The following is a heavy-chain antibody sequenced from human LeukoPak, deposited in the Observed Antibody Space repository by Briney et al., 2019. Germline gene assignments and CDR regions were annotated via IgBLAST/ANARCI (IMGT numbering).Heavy chain of an antibody. CDR2: IHDSGST. D-gene: IGHD7-27*01. Sequence: SETLSLTCTVSGGSISGYSWSWIRQPPGKGLEWIAYIHDSGSTNYNPSVKSRLTTSVDTSKNQFSLRLSSITAADTAVYFCARVELGINPDWYYYYYMDVWGNGTTVNFSS. CDR3: ARVELGINPDWYYYYYMDV. J-gene: IGHJ6*03. V-gene: IGHV4-59*01. CDR1: GGSISGYS.